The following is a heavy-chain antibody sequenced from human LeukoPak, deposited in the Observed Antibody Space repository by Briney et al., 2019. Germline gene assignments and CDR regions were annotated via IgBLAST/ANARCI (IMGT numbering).Heavy chain of an antibody. CDR2: IWYDGNNK. V-gene: IGHV3-33*01. J-gene: IGHJ4*02. Sequence: EGSLRLSCAASGFAFSNYGMHWVRQVPGKGLEWVALIWYDGNNKYYADSVKGRFTVSRVNSESTLYLQMNSLRDEDTAVYYCSRENGRVNFDYWGQGALVTVSS. D-gene: IGHD2-8*01. CDR3: SRENGRVNFDY. CDR1: GFAFSNYG.